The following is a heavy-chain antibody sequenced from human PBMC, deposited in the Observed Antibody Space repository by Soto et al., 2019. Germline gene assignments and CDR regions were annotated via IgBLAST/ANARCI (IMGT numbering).Heavy chain of an antibody. CDR3: TRGRICSSTSCRPYYYGMDV. CDR1: GFNFKNYA. D-gene: IGHD2-2*01. CDR2: IWYDGNRK. V-gene: IGHV3-33*01. Sequence: GGSLRLSCAASGFNFKNYAMHWVRQAPGKGLEWAAVIWYDGNRKIYVDSVKGRFTISRDNSKNTVYLQMNSLKTEDTAVYYCTRGRICSSTSCRPYYYGMDVWGQGTTVTVSS. J-gene: IGHJ6*02.